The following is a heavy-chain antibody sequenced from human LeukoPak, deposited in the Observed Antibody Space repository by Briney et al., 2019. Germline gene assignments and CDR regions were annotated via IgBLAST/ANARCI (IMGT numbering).Heavy chain of an antibody. D-gene: IGHD1-1*01. CDR1: GFTFSSYA. V-gene: IGHV3-30-3*01. CDR2: ISYDGSNK. Sequence: GGSLRLSCAASGFTFSSYAMHWVRQAPGKGLEWVALISYDGSNKYYADSVKGRFTISRDNSKNTLYLQMNSLRAEDTAVYYCASDGTKDYWGQGTLVTVSS. CDR3: ASDGTKDY. J-gene: IGHJ4*02.